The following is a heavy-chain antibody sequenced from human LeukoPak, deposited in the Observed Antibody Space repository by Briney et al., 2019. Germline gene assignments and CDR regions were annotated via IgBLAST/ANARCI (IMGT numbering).Heavy chain of an antibody. CDR3: ARGNPRWLHASYDYGMDV. V-gene: IGHV3-11*01. CDR1: GFTFSDYY. Sequence: PGGSLRLSCAASGFTFSDYYMSWIRQAPGKGLEWVSYISSSGSTIYYADSVKGRFTISRDNAKNSLYLQMNSLRAEDTAVYYCARGNPRWLHASYDYGMDVWGQGTTVTVSS. CDR2: ISSSGSTI. J-gene: IGHJ6*02. D-gene: IGHD3-16*01.